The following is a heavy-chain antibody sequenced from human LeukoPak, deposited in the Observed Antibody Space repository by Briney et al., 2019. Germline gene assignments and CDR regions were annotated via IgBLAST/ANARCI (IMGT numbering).Heavy chain of an antibody. CDR3: ARDIEGLFAY. Sequence: SETLSLTCAVSGGSISSSNWWSWVRQPPGKGLEWIGEIYHSGSTNYNPSLKSRVTISVDTSKNQFSLKLSSVTAADTAVYYCARDIEGLFAYWGQGTLVSVSS. D-gene: IGHD3-3*01. V-gene: IGHV4-4*02. J-gene: IGHJ4*02. CDR1: GGSISSSNW. CDR2: IYHSGST.